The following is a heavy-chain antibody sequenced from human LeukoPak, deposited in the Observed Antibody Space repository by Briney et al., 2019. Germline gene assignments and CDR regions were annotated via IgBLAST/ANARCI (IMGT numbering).Heavy chain of an antibody. V-gene: IGHV3-21*01. CDR3: ARALVITFGGVIDYFDY. CDR1: GFTFSSYS. J-gene: IGHJ4*02. CDR2: ISSSSSYI. Sequence: GGSLRLSCAASGFTFSSYSMNWVRQAPGKGLEWVSSISSSSSYIYYADSVKGRFTISRDNAKNSLYLQMNSLRAEDTAVYYCARALVITFGGVIDYFDYWGQGTLGTVSS. D-gene: IGHD3-16*02.